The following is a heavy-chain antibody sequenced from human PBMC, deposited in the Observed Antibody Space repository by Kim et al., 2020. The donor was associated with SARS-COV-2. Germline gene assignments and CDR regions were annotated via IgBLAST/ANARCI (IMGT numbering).Heavy chain of an antibody. CDR2: IKQDGSKK. CDR1: GFTIRSHW. CDR3: ARDAYYAFDL. V-gene: IGHV3-7*03. D-gene: IGHD2-21*01. Sequence: GGSLRLSCEASGFTIRSHWMSWVRQAPGKGVEWVANIKQDGSKKYYVDSVRGRFTISGDNAKNSLYLQMNSLRAEDTALYYCARDAYYAFDLWGQGTMATVSS. J-gene: IGHJ3*01.